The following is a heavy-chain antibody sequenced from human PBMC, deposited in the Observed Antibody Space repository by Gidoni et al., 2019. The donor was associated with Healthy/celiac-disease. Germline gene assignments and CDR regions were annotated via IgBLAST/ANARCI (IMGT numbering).Heavy chain of an antibody. D-gene: IGHD2-15*01. CDR2: IRSKANSYAT. CDR3: TRHQSGGSYYFDY. Sequence: EVQLVESGGGLVQPGGSLKLSCAASGFTLSGSAMHWVRQASGKGLEWVGRIRSKANSYATADAASVKGRFTISRDDSKNTAYLQMNSLKTEDTAVYYCTRHQSGGSYYFDYWGQGTLVTVSS. CDR1: GFTLSGSA. J-gene: IGHJ4*02. V-gene: IGHV3-73*02.